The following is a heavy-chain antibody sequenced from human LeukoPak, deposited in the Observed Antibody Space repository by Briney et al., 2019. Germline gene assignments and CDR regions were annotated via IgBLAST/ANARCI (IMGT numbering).Heavy chain of an antibody. D-gene: IGHD1-1*01. CDR3: ARFANTSHWIVRYYYLDV. J-gene: IGHJ6*03. CDR1: GGTFSSYT. Sequence: SVKVSCKASGGTFSSYTISWVRQAPGQGLEWMGRIIPILGIANYAQKFQGRVTITADRSTSTAYMELSSLRSEDTAVCYCARFANTSHWIVRYYYLDVWGKGTTSPSP. CDR2: IIPILGIA. V-gene: IGHV1-69*02.